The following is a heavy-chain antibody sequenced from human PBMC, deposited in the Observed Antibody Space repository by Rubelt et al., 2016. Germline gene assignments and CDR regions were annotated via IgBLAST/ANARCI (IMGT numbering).Heavy chain of an antibody. J-gene: IGHJ6*02. V-gene: IGHV4-34*01. Sequence: QVQLQQWGAGLLKPSETLSLTCAVYGGSFSGYYWSWIRQPPRKGLEWSGEINHSGSTNYNPSHKRRVTISVSTSKNQFSLKLSSVTAADTAVYYCARGRRGSSSWLGRDYYGMDVWGQGTTVTVSS. CDR2: INHSGST. CDR3: ARGRRGSSSWLGRDYYGMDV. D-gene: IGHD6-13*01. CDR1: GGSFSGYY.